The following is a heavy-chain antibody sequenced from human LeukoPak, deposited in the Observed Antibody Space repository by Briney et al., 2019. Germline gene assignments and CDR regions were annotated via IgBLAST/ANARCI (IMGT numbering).Heavy chain of an antibody. D-gene: IGHD4-11*01. CDR1: GYSFFRYW. CDR2: IYPGDSDT. V-gene: IGHV5-51*01. CDR3: VWLQNYSNYLAWY. J-gene: IGHJ4*02. Sequence: PGESLKISFQASGYSFFRYWIGWVRQMPGKGLEWMGIIYPGDSDTRYSPSFQGQVTISADKSISTAYLQWSSLKASDTAMYYCVWLQNYSNYLAWYWGQGTLVTVSS.